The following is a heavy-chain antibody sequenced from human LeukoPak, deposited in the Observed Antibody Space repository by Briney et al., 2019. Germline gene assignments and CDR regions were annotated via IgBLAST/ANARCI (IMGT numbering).Heavy chain of an antibody. D-gene: IGHD4-11*01. Sequence: PGGSLRLSCAASGFTFSSYAMSWVRQAPGKGLEWVSTISGSSENTHYPDSVRGRFTISRDNFKNTLYLQINSLRAEDTAVYYCARDVGPTPFFDYWGRGTLVTVSS. CDR1: GFTFSSYA. V-gene: IGHV3-23*01. CDR2: ISGSSENT. CDR3: ARDVGPTPFFDY. J-gene: IGHJ4*02.